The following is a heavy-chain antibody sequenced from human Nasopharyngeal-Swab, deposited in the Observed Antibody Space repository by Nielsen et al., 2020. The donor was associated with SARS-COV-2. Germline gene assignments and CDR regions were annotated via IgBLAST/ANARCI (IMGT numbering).Heavy chain of an antibody. J-gene: IGHJ6*02. CDR2: ISSTGSTI. V-gene: IGHV3-48*03. D-gene: IGHD5-12*01. CDR3: AKDRDSGDDSDDYYHYYGMDV. CDR1: GFTFSAYD. Sequence: GGSLRLSCAASGFTFSAYDMNWVRQAPGKGLEWVSYISSTGSTINYADSVKGRVTISRDNAKNTVNLQMNSLRVEDTAIYYCAKDRDSGDDSDDYYHYYGMDVWGQGTTVTVFS.